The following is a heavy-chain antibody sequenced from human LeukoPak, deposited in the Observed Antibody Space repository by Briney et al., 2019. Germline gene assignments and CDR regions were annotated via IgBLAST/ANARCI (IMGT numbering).Heavy chain of an antibody. CDR3: ASALLGGSYLFAY. CDR2: IIPIFGIA. D-gene: IGHD1-26*01. Sequence: ASVKVSSKACGGTFSIYAVSWVREAPGQGVEWRGRIIPIFGIANYAQTFQGRVTITRDESTSTAYMQLSSLRSEDTAVYYCASALLGGSYLFAYWGQGTLVTVSS. CDR1: GGTFSIYA. V-gene: IGHV1-69*05. J-gene: IGHJ4*02.